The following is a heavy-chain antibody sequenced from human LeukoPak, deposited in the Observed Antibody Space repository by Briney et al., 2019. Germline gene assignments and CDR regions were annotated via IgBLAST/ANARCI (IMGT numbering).Heavy chain of an antibody. V-gene: IGHV4-38-2*01. D-gene: IGHD2-8*01. CDR2: IYHSGST. Sequence: PSETLSLTCAVSGYSISSGYYWGWIRQPPGEGLEWIGSIYHSGSTYYNPSLKSRVTISVDTSKNQFSLKPSSVTAADTAVYYCARLMGYWGQGTLVTVSS. CDR1: GYSISSGYY. J-gene: IGHJ4*02. CDR3: ARLMGY.